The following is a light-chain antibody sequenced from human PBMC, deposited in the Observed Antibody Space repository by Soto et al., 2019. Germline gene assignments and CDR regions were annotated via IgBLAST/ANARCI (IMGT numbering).Light chain of an antibody. V-gene: IGKV3-20*01. CDR2: ATS. CDR3: QQYGSSPPYMYT. Sequence: EVVLTQSPGTLSLSPGERASLSCRASQSLSRNYVAWYQQKVGQAPRLLIYATSTRATGIPDRFRGSGSGTDFSLTIARLEPEDFAVYYCQQYGSSPPYMYTFGQGTKLEIK. CDR1: QSLSRNY. J-gene: IGKJ2*01.